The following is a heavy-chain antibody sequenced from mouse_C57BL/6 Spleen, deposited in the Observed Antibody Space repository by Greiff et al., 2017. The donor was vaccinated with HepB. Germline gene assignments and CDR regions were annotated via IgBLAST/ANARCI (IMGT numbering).Heavy chain of an antibody. J-gene: IGHJ2*01. Sequence: QVQLQQSGPGLVQPSQSLSITCTVSGFSLTSYGVHWVRQSPGKGLEWLGVIWRGGSTDYNAAFMSRLSITKDNSKSQVFFKMNSLQADDTARYYGAKNGGTAQAKGAYYFDYWGQGTTLTVSS. D-gene: IGHD3-2*02. CDR1: GFSLTSYG. CDR2: IWRGGST. V-gene: IGHV2-5*01. CDR3: AKNGGTAQAKGAYYFDY.